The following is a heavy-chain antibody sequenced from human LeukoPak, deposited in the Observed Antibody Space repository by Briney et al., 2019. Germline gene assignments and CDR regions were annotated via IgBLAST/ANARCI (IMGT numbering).Heavy chain of an antibody. CDR3: ARAPSEIGGYYPEYFRH. J-gene: IGHJ1*01. V-gene: IGHV3-74*01. D-gene: IGHD3-22*01. CDR1: GLTFVIYW. CDR2: IKSDGST. Sequence: PGRSLRLSCAASGLTFVIYWMHWVRPAPGKGLLWVSRIKSDGSTNYADSVKGRFTISRDNAKNTVSLQMNSLRAEDTGVYYCARAPSEIGGYYPEYFRHWGQGTLVTVSS.